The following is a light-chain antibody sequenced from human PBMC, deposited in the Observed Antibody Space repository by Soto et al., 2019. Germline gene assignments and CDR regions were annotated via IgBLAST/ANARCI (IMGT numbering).Light chain of an antibody. CDR3: QQYDNLPRT. J-gene: IGKJ1*01. Sequence: DIQMTQSPSSLSASVRDRVTITCPASQDISIYLNWYQQKPGRAPKLLIYDASNLETGVPSRFSGSGSGTHFTFTISSLQPEDIATYYCQQYDNLPRTFGQGTKVEI. CDR2: DAS. CDR1: QDISIY. V-gene: IGKV1-33*01.